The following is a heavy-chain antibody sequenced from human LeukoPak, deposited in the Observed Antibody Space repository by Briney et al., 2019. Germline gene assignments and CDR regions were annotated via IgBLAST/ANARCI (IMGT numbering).Heavy chain of an antibody. CDR2: IYTSGST. Sequence: PSETLSLTCTVSGGSISSGSYYWSWIRQPAGKGLEWIGRIYTSGSTNYNPSLKSRVTISVDTSKNQFSLKLSSVTAADTAVYYCARDWREMASGPYWYFDLWGRGTLVTVSS. D-gene: IGHD5-24*01. CDR1: GGSISSGSYY. J-gene: IGHJ2*01. CDR3: ARDWREMASGPYWYFDL. V-gene: IGHV4-61*02.